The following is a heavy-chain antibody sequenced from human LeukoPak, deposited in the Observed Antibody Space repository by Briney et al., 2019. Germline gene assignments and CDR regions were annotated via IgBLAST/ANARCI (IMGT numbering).Heavy chain of an antibody. J-gene: IGHJ4*02. CDR3: AREGAQKGYDFWSGYDY. D-gene: IGHD3-3*01. CDR2: IKQDGSEK. Sequence: PGGSLRLSCAASGFTFSSYWMSWVRQAPGKGLEWVANIKQDGSEKYYVDSVKGRFTISRDNAKNSLYLQMNSLRAEDTAVYYCAREGAQKGYDFWSGYDYWGQGTLVTVSS. CDR1: GFTFSSYW. V-gene: IGHV3-7*01.